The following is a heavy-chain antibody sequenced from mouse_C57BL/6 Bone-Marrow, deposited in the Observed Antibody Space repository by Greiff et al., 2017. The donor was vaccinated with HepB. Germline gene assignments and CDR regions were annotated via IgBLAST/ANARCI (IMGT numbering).Heavy chain of an antibody. D-gene: IGHD1-1*01. CDR3: ARGPLTTVVEAWFAY. V-gene: IGHV5-4*03. CDR2: ISDGGSYT. J-gene: IGHJ3*01. Sequence: EVKLVESGGGLVKPGGSLKLSCAASGFTFSSYAMSWVRQTPEKRLEWVATISDGGSYTYYPDNVKGRFTISRDNAKNNLYLQMSHPKSEDTAMYYCARGPLTTVVEAWFAYWGQGTLVTVSA. CDR1: GFTFSSYA.